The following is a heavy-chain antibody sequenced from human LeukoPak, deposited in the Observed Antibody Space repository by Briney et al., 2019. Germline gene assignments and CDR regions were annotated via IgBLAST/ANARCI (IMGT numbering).Heavy chain of an antibody. D-gene: IGHD3-10*01. CDR2: ISAYNGNT. CDR1: GYTFTSYG. CDR3: ARSGSLWFGELFHSLYFDY. V-gene: IGHV1-18*01. Sequence: ASVKVSCKASGYTFTSYGISWVGQAPGQGLEWMGWISAYNGNTNYAQKLQGRVTMTTDTSTSTAYMELRSLTSDDAAVYYCARSGSLWFGELFHSLYFDYWGQGTLVTVSS. J-gene: IGHJ4*02.